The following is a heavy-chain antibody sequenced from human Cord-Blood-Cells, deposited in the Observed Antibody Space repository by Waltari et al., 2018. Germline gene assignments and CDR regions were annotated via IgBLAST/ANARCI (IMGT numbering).Heavy chain of an antibody. Sequence: QVQLQESGPGLVKPSETLSLTCTVSGGSISSYYWSWTRQAPGKGLEWIGYISSSGGTNYHPSHKSRVTISVDTSKTQFSLKLSSVTAADTAVYYCARVSEASGRYYFDYWGQGTLVTVSA. CDR3: ARVSEASGRYYFDY. CDR1: GGSISSYY. J-gene: IGHJ4*02. V-gene: IGHV4-59*01. D-gene: IGHD2-21*01. CDR2: ISSSGGT.